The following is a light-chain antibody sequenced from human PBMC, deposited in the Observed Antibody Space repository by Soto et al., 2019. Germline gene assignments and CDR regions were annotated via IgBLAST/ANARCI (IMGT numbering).Light chain of an antibody. CDR3: NSYTSSTPPYV. J-gene: IGLJ1*01. CDR2: DVS. CDR1: SSDVGGYNY. V-gene: IGLV2-14*01. Sequence: QSALTQPASVSGSPGQSITISCTGTSSDVGGYNYVSWYQQFPGKAPKLMLYDVSNRPSGVSNRFSGSKSGNTASLTISGLQAEDEADYYCNSYTSSTPPYVFGTGTKLTVL.